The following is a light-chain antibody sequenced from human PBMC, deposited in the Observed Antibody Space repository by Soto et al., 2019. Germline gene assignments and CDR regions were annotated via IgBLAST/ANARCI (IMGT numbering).Light chain of an antibody. CDR3: CSFGGSYTI. Sequence: QSALTQPRSVSGSPGQSVTISCTGTSSDVGGYIYVSWYKQHPGKAPKLMIYDVSERPSGVPDRFSGSKSGNTASLTISGLQAEDEADYYCCSFGGSYTIFGGGTKLTVL. J-gene: IGLJ2*01. CDR1: SSDVGGYIY. V-gene: IGLV2-11*01. CDR2: DVS.